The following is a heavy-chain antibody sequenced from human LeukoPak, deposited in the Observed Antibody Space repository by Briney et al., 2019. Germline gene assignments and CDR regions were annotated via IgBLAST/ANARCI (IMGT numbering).Heavy chain of an antibody. CDR1: GGSISSYY. D-gene: IGHD3-3*01. CDR2: IYYSGST. Sequence: SETLSLTCTVSGGSISSYYWSWIRQPPGKGLEWIGYIYYSGSTNYNPSPKSRVTISVDRSKNQFSLKLSSVTAADTAVYYCARGGTIFGVVINWFDPWGQGTLVTVSS. J-gene: IGHJ5*02. CDR3: ARGGTIFGVVINWFDP. V-gene: IGHV4-59*12.